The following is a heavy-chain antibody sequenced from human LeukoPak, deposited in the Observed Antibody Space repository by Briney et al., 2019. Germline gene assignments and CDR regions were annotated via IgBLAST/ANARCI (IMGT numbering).Heavy chain of an antibody. D-gene: IGHD6-13*01. J-gene: IGHJ6*03. V-gene: IGHV3-53*01. CDR3: ARARAAAEAYYYMDV. Sequence: GGSLRLSCAASGFTVSSNYMSWVRQAPGKGLEWVSVIYSGGSTYYADSVKGRFTISRDNSKNTLYLQMNSLRAEDTAVYYCARARAAAEAYYYMDVWGKGTTVTVSS. CDR2: IYSGGST. CDR1: GFTVSSNY.